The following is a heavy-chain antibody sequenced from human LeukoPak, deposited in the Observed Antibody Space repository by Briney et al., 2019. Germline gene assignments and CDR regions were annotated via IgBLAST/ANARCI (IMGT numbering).Heavy chain of an antibody. CDR1: GYTFTSYG. D-gene: IGHD5-12*01. J-gene: IGHJ4*02. CDR3: ATTSLHSGYDRMAPIFDY. CDR2: MNPNSGDA. Sequence: GASVKVSCKASGYTFTSYGISWVRQAPGQGLEWMGWMNPNSGDAGYAQKFLDRVTMTEDTSTDTAYMELSSLRSEDTAVYYCATTSLHSGYDRMAPIFDYWGQGTLVTVSS. V-gene: IGHV1-8*02.